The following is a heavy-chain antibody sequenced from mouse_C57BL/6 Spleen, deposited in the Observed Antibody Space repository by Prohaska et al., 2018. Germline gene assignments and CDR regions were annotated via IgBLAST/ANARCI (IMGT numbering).Heavy chain of an antibody. J-gene: IGHJ1*03. D-gene: IGHD1-1*01. CDR3: ARGDNYYGSSFSYWYFDV. CDR2: INPNNGGT. V-gene: IGHV1-18*01. Sequence: HGKSLEWIGDINPNNGGTIYNQKFKGKATLTVDKFSSTAYMELRSLTSEDTAVYYCARGDNYYGSSFSYWYFDVWGTGTTVTVSS.